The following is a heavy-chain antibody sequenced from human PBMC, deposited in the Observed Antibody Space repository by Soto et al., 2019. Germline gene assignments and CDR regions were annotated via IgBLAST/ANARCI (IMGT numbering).Heavy chain of an antibody. D-gene: IGHD3-9*01. CDR1: GFTFSSYG. J-gene: IGHJ3*02. CDR3: ARDHDILTGKGDAFDI. Sequence: QVQLVESGGGVVQPGRSLRLSCAASGFTFSSYGMHWVRQAPGKGLEWVAVIWYDGSNKYYADSVKGRFTISRDNSKKRLYLQMNSLRAEDTAVYYCARDHDILTGKGDAFDIWGQGTMVTVSS. CDR2: IWYDGSNK. V-gene: IGHV3-33*01.